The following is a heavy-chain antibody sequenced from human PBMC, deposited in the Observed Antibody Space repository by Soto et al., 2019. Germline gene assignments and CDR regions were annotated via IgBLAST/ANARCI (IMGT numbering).Heavy chain of an antibody. J-gene: IGHJ4*02. CDR3: ARDAVYDDNGLEE. Sequence: QLQLVESGGGVIQPGRSLRLSCAASGFTFSSHGMHWVRQAPGKGLEWVAVIGRDGSNTFYTDSVKGRFTISRDNSDNTLYLQMNSLRVEDTAVYYCARDAVYDDNGLEEWGQGTLVTVSA. D-gene: IGHD4-17*01. CDR2: IGRDGSNT. CDR1: GFTFSSHG. V-gene: IGHV3-33*01.